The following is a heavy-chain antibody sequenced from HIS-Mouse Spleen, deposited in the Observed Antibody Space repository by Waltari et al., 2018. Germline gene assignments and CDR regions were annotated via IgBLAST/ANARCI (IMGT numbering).Heavy chain of an antibody. Sequence: QVQLQQWGAGLLKPSETLSLTCAVYGGSFRGYYWSWTRQPPGKGREWVGEINHSGSTNYNPSLKSRVTISVDTSKNQFSLKLSSVTAAGTAVYYCAIKSGYYDSSGYYLGWGQGTLVTVSS. CDR2: INHSGST. CDR3: AIKSGYYDSSGYYLG. D-gene: IGHD3-22*01. CDR1: GGSFRGYY. J-gene: IGHJ4*02. V-gene: IGHV4-34*01.